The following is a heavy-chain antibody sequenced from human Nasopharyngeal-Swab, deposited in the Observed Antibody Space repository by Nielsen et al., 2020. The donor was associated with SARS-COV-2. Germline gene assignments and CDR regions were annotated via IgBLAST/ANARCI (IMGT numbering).Heavy chain of an antibody. Sequence: SCTVSGGSISNGGYYWSWIRQHPGKGLEWIGYIYYSGSTYYNPSLKSRVTISVDTSKNQFSLKLSSVTAADTAVYYCARGEFGGVIVLDAFDIWGQGTMVTVSS. CDR2: IYYSGST. CDR3: ARGEFGGVIVLDAFDI. CDR1: GGSISNGGYY. V-gene: IGHV4-31*02. D-gene: IGHD3-16*02. J-gene: IGHJ3*02.